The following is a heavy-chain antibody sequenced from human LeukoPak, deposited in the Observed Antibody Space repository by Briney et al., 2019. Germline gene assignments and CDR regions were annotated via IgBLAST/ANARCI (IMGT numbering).Heavy chain of an antibody. Sequence: PSETLSLTCAVSGGSISSSNWWSWVRQPPGKGLEWIGEIYHSGSTNYNPSLRSRVTISVDKSKNQFSLKLSSVTAADTAVYYCARVESIAARQPYYYYMDVWSKGTTVTVSS. D-gene: IGHD6-6*01. J-gene: IGHJ6*03. CDR1: GGSISSSNW. CDR3: ARVESIAARQPYYYYMDV. V-gene: IGHV4-4*02. CDR2: IYHSGST.